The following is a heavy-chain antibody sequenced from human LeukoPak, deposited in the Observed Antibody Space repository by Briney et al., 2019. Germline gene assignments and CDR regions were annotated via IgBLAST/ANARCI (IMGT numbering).Heavy chain of an antibody. J-gene: IGHJ4*02. D-gene: IGHD2-2*01. Sequence: GGSLRLSCAASGFTFSSYWMSWVRQAPGKGLEWLANIKQDGSEKYYVDSVKGRFTISRDNAKNSLYLQMNSPRAEDTAVYYCARDQRYCSSSSCPWEPFDYWGQGTLVTVSS. CDR2: IKQDGSEK. CDR1: GFTFSSYW. CDR3: ARDQRYCSSSSCPWEPFDY. V-gene: IGHV3-7*05.